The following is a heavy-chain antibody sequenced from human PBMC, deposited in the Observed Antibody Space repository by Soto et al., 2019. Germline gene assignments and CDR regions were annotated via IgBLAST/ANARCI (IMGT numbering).Heavy chain of an antibody. J-gene: IGHJ6*02. Sequence: QVQLVESGGGVVQPGRSLRLSCAASGFTFSSYGMHWVRQAPGKGLEWVAVISYDGSNKYYADSVKGRFTISRDNSKNTLYLQMNSLRAEDTAVYYCAKRTSLEWLLSLGMDVWGQGTTVTVSS. D-gene: IGHD3-3*01. CDR2: ISYDGSNK. CDR3: AKRTSLEWLLSLGMDV. CDR1: GFTFSSYG. V-gene: IGHV3-30*18.